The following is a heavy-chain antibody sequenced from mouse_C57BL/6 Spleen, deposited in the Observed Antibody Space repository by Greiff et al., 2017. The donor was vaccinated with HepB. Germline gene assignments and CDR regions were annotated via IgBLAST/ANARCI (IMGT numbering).Heavy chain of an antibody. V-gene: IGHV1-81*01. CDR1: GYTFTSYG. D-gene: IGHD3-3*01. CDR3: ARGGLDAYYAIDY. J-gene: IGHJ4*01. Sequence: QVQLKQSGAELARPGASVKLSCKASGYTFTSYGISWVKQRTGQGLEWIGEIYPRSGNTYYNEKFKGKATLTADKSSSTAYMELRSLTSEYSSVYFCARGGLDAYYAIDYWGQVTSVTVSS. CDR2: IYPRSGNT.